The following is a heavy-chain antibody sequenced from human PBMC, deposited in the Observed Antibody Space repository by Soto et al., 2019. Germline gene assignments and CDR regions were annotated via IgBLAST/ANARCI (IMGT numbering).Heavy chain of an antibody. CDR3: TRDSEVVPAAYYDY. CDR2: IRNKAYGGTT. V-gene: IGHV3-49*03. CDR1: GFTFGDYA. Sequence: PGGSLRLSCTASGFTFGDYAVSWFRQAPGKGLEWVGFIRNKAYGGTTEYAASVKGRFTISRDDSKSIAYLQMNSLKTEDTAVYYCTRDSEVVPAAYYDYWGQGTLVTVSS. D-gene: IGHD2-2*01. J-gene: IGHJ4*02.